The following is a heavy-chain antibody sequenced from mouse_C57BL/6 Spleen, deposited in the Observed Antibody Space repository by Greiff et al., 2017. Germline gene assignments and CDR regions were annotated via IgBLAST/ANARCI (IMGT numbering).Heavy chain of an antibody. J-gene: IGHJ4*01. V-gene: IGHV5-17*01. CDR1: GFTFSDYG. Sequence: EVKVEESGGGLVKPGGSLKLSCAASGFTFSDYGMHWVRQAPEKGLEWVAYISSGSSTIYYADTVKGRFTISRDNAKNTLFLQMTSLRSEDTAMYYCARERGDAMDYWGQGTSVTVSS. CDR2: ISSGSSTI. CDR3: ARERGDAMDY.